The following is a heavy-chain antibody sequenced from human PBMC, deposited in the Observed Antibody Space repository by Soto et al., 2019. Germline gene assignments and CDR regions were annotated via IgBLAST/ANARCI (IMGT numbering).Heavy chain of an antibody. CDR2: IYYSGST. V-gene: IGHV4-61*01. CDR3: ARDSFRHGDYVDYYYYYGMDV. J-gene: IGHJ6*02. CDR1: GGSGSSGSYY. D-gene: IGHD4-17*01. Sequence: LETLSLTWTVSGGSGSSGSYYWSWIRQPPGKGLEWIGYIYYSGSTNYNPSLKSRVTISVDTSKNQFSLKLSSVTAADTAVYCCARDSFRHGDYVDYYYYYGMDVWGQGTTVTVS.